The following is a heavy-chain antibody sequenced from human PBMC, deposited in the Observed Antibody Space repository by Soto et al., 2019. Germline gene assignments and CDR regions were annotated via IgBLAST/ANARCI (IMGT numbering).Heavy chain of an antibody. CDR3: EKTMSRLGGYDMNGLAP. Sequence: PGGSLRLSCAASGFIFSDYAMTWVRQAPGKGLEWVSTISGTRGRQRNTFYTASVKGRFTVTRDNSKNTLFLQMNSLRVEDTAVYYCEKTMSRLGGYDMNGLAPWGQGTLVTVSP. CDR1: GFIFSDYA. CDR2: ISGTRGRQRNT. V-gene: IGHV3-23*01. J-gene: IGHJ5*02. D-gene: IGHD5-12*01.